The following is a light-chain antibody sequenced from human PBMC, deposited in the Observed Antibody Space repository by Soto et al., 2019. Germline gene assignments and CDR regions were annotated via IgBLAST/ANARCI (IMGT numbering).Light chain of an antibody. CDR3: QQRSNWIT. V-gene: IGKV3-11*01. CDR2: DAS. CDR1: QSVSTF. Sequence: EVVLTQSPDTLSLSPGERATLSCRASQSVSTFLAWYQQKPGQAPRLLIYDASNRATGIPARFSGSGSGTDFTLTIRSLEPEDFAVYYCQQRSNWITFGQGTRLEIK. J-gene: IGKJ5*01.